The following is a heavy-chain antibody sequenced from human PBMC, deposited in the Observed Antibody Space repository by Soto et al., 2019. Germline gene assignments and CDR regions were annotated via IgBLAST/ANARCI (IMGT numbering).Heavy chain of an antibody. CDR2: ISGGGGST. D-gene: IGHD3-9*01. V-gene: IGHV3-23*01. Sequence: EVQLLESGGCFVQPGESLRLSCAASGFTFSLSAMSWVRQAPGRGLEWVSSISGGGGSTEYADSVKGRFTISRDNSKDTVHLQMNSLRAEDTAVYYCAKGPEYDILTGCDYWGQGALVTVSS. J-gene: IGHJ4*02. CDR3: AKGPEYDILTGCDY. CDR1: GFTFSLSA.